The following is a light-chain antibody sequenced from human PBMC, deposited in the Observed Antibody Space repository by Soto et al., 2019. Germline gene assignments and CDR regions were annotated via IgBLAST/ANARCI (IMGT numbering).Light chain of an antibody. V-gene: IGKV3-20*01. CDR2: GAS. J-gene: IGKJ1*01. CDR3: QQYGRSPPT. CDR1: RSVSNNY. Sequence: EIVLTQSPGTLSLSPGERATLSCRASRSVSNNYVAWYQRNPGQAPRLLIYGASSRATDIPRRFSGSGSGTDFTLTITRLEPEDFEVYYCQQYGRSPPTFGQGTNGDSK.